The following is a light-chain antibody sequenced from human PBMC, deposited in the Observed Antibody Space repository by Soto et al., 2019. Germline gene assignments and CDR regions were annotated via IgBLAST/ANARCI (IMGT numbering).Light chain of an antibody. CDR2: GAS. J-gene: IGKJ1*01. V-gene: IGKV3-15*01. CDR1: ENIYTN. CDR3: QQYNNWPRT. Sequence: EIVMTQSPATLSVSPGERATLSCRASENIYTNLAWYQQKPGQAPRLLFYGASTRATGLPARFSGTGSGTEFTLTINSLQAEDSAVYYCQQYNNWPRTFGQGTKVDNK.